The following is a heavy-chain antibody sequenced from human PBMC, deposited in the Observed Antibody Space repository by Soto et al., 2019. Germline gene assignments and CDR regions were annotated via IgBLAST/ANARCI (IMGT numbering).Heavy chain of an antibody. D-gene: IGHD5-18*01. J-gene: IGHJ4*02. V-gene: IGHV4-30-4*01. CDR1: GGSVTSDEDY. CDR3: ATESGSTYGYFDH. CDR2: ISNSGST. Sequence: SETLSLTCTVSGGSVTSDEDYWTWIRQSPGKGLEWIGYISNSGSTGYNPSLKTRLSMSVDRSKNQFTLRLTSVTAADTAVYFCATESGSTYGYFDHGGQGTQVTVSS.